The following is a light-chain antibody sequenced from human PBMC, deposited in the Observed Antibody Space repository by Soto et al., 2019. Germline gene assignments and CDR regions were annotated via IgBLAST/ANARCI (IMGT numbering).Light chain of an antibody. J-gene: IGKJ1*01. V-gene: IGKV3-20*01. CDR1: QSVSRY. CDR2: DAS. Sequence: EVVLTLSPATLSLSTGERATLSCWASQSVSRYLAWYQQKPGQAPRLLIYDASNRATGIPARFSGSGSGTDFTLTISRLEPEDFAVYYCQQYGSSPWTSGQGTKV. CDR3: QQYGSSPWT.